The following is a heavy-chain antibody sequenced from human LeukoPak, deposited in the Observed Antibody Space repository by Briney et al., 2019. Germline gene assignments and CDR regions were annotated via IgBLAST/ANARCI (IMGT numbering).Heavy chain of an antibody. CDR1: GFTVSSNY. CDR2: IYSGGST. CDR3: ARESGSGNRDFDY. D-gene: IGHD3-10*01. V-gene: IGHV3-66*01. Sequence: GGSLRLSCAASGFTVSSNYMNWVRQAPGKGLEWVSVIYSGGSTYYADSMKGRFTISRDNSKNTLYLQMNSLRVEVTAVYYCARESGSGNRDFDYWGQGTLVTVSS. J-gene: IGHJ4*02.